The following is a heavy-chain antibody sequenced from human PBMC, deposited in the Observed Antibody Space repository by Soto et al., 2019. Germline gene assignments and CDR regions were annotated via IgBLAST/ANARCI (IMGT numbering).Heavy chain of an antibody. Sequence: QVQLLQSGAEVKKPGASVKVSCKASGYTFIDYYMHWVRQAPGQGPEWMGCINPKGGGTKYAQKFQDWVTMTWDTSISTAYMELNRLRSDDTAVYYRARESVALTKDFDYWGQGTLVTVSS. CDR2: INPKGGGT. V-gene: IGHV1-2*04. CDR3: ARESVALTKDFDY. J-gene: IGHJ4*02. D-gene: IGHD2-21*02. CDR1: GYTFIDYY.